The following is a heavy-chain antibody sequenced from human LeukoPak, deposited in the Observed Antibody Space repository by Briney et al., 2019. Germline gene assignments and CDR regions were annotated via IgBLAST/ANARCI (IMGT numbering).Heavy chain of an antibody. Sequence: GGSLRLSRAASGFPFSSHNMNWVRQAPGKGLEWVSYITSSSNYIYYADSVKGRFTISRDNAKNSLYLQMNSLRAEDTAVYYCARAIFSSGWYLVDYWGQGTLVTVSS. CDR3: ARAIFSSGWYLVDY. D-gene: IGHD6-19*01. CDR2: ITSSSNYI. CDR1: GFPFSSHN. V-gene: IGHV3-21*01. J-gene: IGHJ4*02.